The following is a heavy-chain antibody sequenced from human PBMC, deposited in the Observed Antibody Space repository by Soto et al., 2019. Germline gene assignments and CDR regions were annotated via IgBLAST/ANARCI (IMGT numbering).Heavy chain of an antibody. CDR1: GGSISRSSYY. Sequence: SETLSLTCTVSGGSISRSSYYWGWIRQPPGKGLEWIGSIYYSGSTYYNPSLKSRVTISVDTSKNQFSLKLSSVTAADTAVYYCASNFWKLWLNYGMDGWGQGTTVTVSS. CDR2: IYYSGST. CDR3: ASNFWKLWLNYGMDG. J-gene: IGHJ6*02. D-gene: IGHD5-18*01. V-gene: IGHV4-39*01.